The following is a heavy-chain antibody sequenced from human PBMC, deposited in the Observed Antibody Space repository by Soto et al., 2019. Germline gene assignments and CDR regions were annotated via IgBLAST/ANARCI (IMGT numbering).Heavy chain of an antibody. CDR1: GFTFSSYS. CDR2: ISSSSSTI. V-gene: IGHV3-48*01. Sequence: GGSLRLSCAASGFTFSSYSMNWVRQAPGKGLEWVSYISSSSSTIYYADSVKGRFTISRDNAKNSLYLQMNSLRAEDTAVYYCASLHCSSTSCYADDFDYWGQGTLVTVSS. J-gene: IGHJ4*02. D-gene: IGHD2-2*01. CDR3: ASLHCSSTSCYADDFDY.